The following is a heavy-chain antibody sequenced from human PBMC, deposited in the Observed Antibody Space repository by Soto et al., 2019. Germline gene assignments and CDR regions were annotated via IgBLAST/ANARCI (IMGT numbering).Heavy chain of an antibody. V-gene: IGHV3-30*18. D-gene: IGHD3-22*01. J-gene: IGHJ4*02. CDR3: AKDLSSSGYYAFDY. Sequence: QEQLVESGGGVVQPGRSLRLSCAASGFTFSTYAIHWVRQAPGKGLEWVAVISYDGSNEYYADSVKGRFSISRDNFKNTLYLQMNSLRAEDTAVYYCAKDLSSSGYYAFDYWGQGTLVTVSS. CDR2: ISYDGSNE. CDR1: GFTFSTYA.